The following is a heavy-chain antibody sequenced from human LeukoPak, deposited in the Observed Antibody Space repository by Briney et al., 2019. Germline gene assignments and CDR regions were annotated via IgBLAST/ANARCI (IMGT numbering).Heavy chain of an antibody. CDR2: IIPIFGTA. D-gene: IGHD6-13*01. CDR3: AREARERETMSGGSSSWYDY. CDR1: GGTFSSYA. Sequence: GSSVKVSCKASGGTFSSYAISWVRQAPGQGLEWMGGIIPIFGTANYAQKFQGRVTITTDESTSTAYMELSSLRSEDTAVYYCAREARERETMSGGSSSWYDYWGQGTLVTVSS. V-gene: IGHV1-69*05. J-gene: IGHJ4*02.